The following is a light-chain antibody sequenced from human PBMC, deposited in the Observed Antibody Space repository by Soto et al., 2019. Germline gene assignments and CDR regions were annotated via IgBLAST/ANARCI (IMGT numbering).Light chain of an antibody. V-gene: IGKV3-15*01. J-gene: IGKJ1*01. CDR3: QQRNIWPPVT. Sequence: EIVMTQSPATLSVSPGERATLSCRASQSVSSNLAWYQQKRGQAPRLLLYDASTRATGIPARFSGSGSETEFTLIISSLQSEDFAVYYCQQRNIWPPVTFGQGTKVDIK. CDR1: QSVSSN. CDR2: DAS.